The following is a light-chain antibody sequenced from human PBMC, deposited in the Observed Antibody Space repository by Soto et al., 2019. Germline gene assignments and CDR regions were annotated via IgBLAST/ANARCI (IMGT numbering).Light chain of an antibody. V-gene: IGKV3-15*01. CDR2: GAS. CDR3: QQYKIWPPNT. J-gene: IGKJ2*01. Sequence: IVMTQSPATLSVSPGERATLSCGASQSVGSNLAWYQQIPGQAPRLLIYGASTRATGIPARFSGNGSGTEFTLTISSLQSEDFAVYYCQQYKIWPPNTFGQGTKLEI. CDR1: QSVGSN.